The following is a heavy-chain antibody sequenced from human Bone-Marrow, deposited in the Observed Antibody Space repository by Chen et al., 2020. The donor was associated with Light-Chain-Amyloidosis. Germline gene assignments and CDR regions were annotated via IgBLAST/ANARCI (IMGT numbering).Heavy chain of an antibody. J-gene: IGHJ4*02. CDR2: IYYSGST. CDR3: ARARLNMVRGVAPYYFDY. Sequence: QLQLQESGPGLVKPSETLSLTCTVSGGSISSSSYYWGWIRQPPGKGLEWIGSIYYSGSTYYNPSLKSRVTISVDTSKNQFSLKLSSVTAAVTAVYYCARARLNMVRGVAPYYFDYWGQGTLVTVSS. D-gene: IGHD3-10*01. CDR1: GGSISSSSYY. V-gene: IGHV4-39*07.